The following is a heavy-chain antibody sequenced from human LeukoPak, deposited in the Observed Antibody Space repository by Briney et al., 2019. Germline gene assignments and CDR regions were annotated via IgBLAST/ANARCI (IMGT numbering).Heavy chain of an antibody. CDR3: AKDIVVVIAMFLGAFDI. CDR2: ISAGGST. Sequence: GGSLRLSCAASGFTFSNYALSWVRQAPGKGLEWVSAISAGGSTYYADSVKGRFTISRDNSKNTLSLQMNSLRAEDTAVHYCAKDIVVVIAMFLGAFDIWGQGTLVTVSS. CDR1: GFTFSNYA. D-gene: IGHD2-21*01. V-gene: IGHV3-23*01. J-gene: IGHJ3*02.